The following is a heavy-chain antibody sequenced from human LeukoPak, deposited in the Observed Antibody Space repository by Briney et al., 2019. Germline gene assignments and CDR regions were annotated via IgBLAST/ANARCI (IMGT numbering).Heavy chain of an antibody. V-gene: IGHV3-23*01. CDR1: GFTFSSYA. D-gene: IGHD3-22*01. CDR3: AKGDDSSGIH. J-gene: IGHJ4*02. CDR2: VSATAGTI. Sequence: GGSLRLSCAASGFTFSSYAMTWVRQPPGKGLEWVSIVSATAGTIFYADSVKGRFAISRDNAKNSLYLQMNSLRAEDTALYYCAKGDDSSGIHWGQGTLVTVSS.